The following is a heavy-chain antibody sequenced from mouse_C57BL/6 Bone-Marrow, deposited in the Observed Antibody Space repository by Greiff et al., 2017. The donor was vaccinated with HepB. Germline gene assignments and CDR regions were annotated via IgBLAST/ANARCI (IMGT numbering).Heavy chain of an antibody. D-gene: IGHD2-10*02. CDR2: IFPGSGST. J-gene: IGHJ2*01. CDR3: ARRGYGNPYYFDY. V-gene: IGHV1-75*01. CDR1: GYTFTDYY. Sequence: VQLQQSGPELVKPGASVKISCKASGYTFTDYYINWVKQRPGQGLEWIGWIFPGSGSTYYNEKFKGKATLTVDKSSSTAYMLLSSLTSEDSAVYYCARRGYGNPYYFDYWGQGTTLTVSS.